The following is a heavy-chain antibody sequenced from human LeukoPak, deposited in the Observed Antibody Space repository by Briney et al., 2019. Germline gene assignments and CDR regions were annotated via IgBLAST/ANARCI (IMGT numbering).Heavy chain of an antibody. D-gene: IGHD3-3*01. CDR1: GYTFTSYD. J-gene: IGHJ5*02. CDR2: MNPNSGNT. V-gene: IGHV1-8*01. Sequence: APVKVSCKASGYTFTSYDINWVRQATGQGLEWMGWMNPNSGNTGYAQKFQGRVTMTRNTSISTAYMELSSLRSEDTAVYYCAIRKRLRFLEWLKTDDRYNWFDPWGQGTLVTVSS. CDR3: AIRKRLRFLEWLKTDDRYNWFDP.